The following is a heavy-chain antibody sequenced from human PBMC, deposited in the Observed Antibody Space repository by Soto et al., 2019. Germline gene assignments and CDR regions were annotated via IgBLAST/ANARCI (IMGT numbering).Heavy chain of an antibody. D-gene: IGHD3-22*01. CDR2: VYNSGSN. J-gene: IGHJ4*02. CDR3: ARPRGAAVGGYTCGN. V-gene: IGHV4-59*01. CDR1: GGSIRSNY. Sequence: SETLSLTGTVSGGSIRSNYWTGIRQPPGKELEWLGYVYNSGSNNYRPSLKRRVTISEDTSKSQFSLKVNYMTAADTAVYYCARPRGAAVGGYTCGNWGQGILVTVST.